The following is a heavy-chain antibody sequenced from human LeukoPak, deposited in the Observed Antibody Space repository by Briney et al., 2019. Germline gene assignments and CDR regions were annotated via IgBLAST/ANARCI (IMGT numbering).Heavy chain of an antibody. CDR1: GGTFSSYA. CDR3: ARDPPEGYCSGGSCEGDY. J-gene: IGHJ4*02. D-gene: IGHD2-15*01. CDR2: IIPILGIA. V-gene: IGHV1-69*04. Sequence: SVKVSCKAFGGTFSSYAISWVRQAPGQGLEWMGRIIPILGIANYAQKFQGRVTITADKSTSTAYMELSSLRSEDTAVYYCARDPPEGYCSGGSCEGDYWGQGTLVTVSS.